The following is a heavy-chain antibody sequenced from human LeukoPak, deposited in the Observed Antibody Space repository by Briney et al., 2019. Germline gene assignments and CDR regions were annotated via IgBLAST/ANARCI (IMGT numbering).Heavy chain of an antibody. V-gene: IGHV1-2*02. CDR1: GYTFTGYY. CDR3: ARLAAAGGGINWFDP. Sequence: ASVKVSCKASGYTFTGYYMHWVRQAPGQGLEWMGWINPNSGGTNYAQKFQGRVTMTRDTSISTAYMELSRLRSDDTAVYYCARLAAAGGGINWFDPWGQGILVTVSS. CDR2: INPNSGGT. D-gene: IGHD6-13*01. J-gene: IGHJ5*02.